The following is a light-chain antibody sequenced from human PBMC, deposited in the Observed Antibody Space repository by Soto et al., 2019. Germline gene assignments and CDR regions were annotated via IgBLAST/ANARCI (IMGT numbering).Light chain of an antibody. CDR3: QQYDNLPRT. J-gene: IGKJ1*01. CDR1: QDIINY. Sequence: DIQMTQSPSSLSASVGDRVTITCQASQDIINYLSWYQQKPGKTPKLLIYDASNLATGVPSRFSGSGSGTDFTFTISSLLPEDIATYYCQQYDNLPRTFCQGTKVEIK. V-gene: IGKV1-33*01. CDR2: DAS.